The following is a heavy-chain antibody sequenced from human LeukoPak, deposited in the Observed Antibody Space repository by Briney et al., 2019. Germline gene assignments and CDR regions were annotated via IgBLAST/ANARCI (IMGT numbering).Heavy chain of an antibody. V-gene: IGHV1-46*01. D-gene: IGHD3-22*01. CDR2: INPSGGST. J-gene: IGHJ4*02. Sequence: ASVKVSCKASGYTFTSYYMHWVRQAPGQGLEWMGIINPSGGSTSYAQKFQGRVTITADESTSTAYMELSSLRSEDTAVYYCARDHYYDSSGFGVDYWGQGTLVTVSS. CDR1: GYTFTSYY. CDR3: ARDHYYDSSGFGVDY.